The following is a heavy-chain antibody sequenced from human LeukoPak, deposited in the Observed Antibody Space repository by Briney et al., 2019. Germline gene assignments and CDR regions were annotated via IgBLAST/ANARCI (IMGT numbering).Heavy chain of an antibody. CDR2: ISGSGGST. D-gene: IGHD6-19*01. Sequence: GGSLRLSCAASGFTFSSYAMSWVRQAPGKGLEWVSAISGSGGSTYYADSVKGWFTISRDNSKNTLYLQMNSLRAEDTAVYYCVTTVADYYYYMDVWGKGTTVTVSS. V-gene: IGHV3-23*01. J-gene: IGHJ6*03. CDR3: VTTVADYYYYMDV. CDR1: GFTFSSYA.